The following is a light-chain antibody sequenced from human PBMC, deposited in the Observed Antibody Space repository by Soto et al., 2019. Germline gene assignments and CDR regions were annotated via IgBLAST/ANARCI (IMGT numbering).Light chain of an antibody. J-gene: IGKJ3*01. CDR2: DAS. CDR3: QQYEGVPLIT. Sequence: DIQMTQSPSSLSASVGDRVTITCQASQDIRQNLNWYQQKPGKVPNLLIHDASNVETGVPSRFSGSGSGTDFTFNISSLQAEDFATYYCQQYEGVPLITFGPGTKVDMK. V-gene: IGKV1-33*01. CDR1: QDIRQN.